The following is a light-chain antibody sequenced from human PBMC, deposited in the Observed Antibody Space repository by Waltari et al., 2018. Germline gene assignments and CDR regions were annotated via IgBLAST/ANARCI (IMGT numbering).Light chain of an antibody. CDR2: DVK. CDR1: SSDVGGYNY. V-gene: IGLV2-8*01. J-gene: IGLJ2*01. CDR3: SSYAGSNNLGV. Sequence: QSALTQPPSASGSPGQSVTISCTGTSSDVGGYNYVPWFQQPPGKAPKLMIYDVKKRPSGVPDRFSGSKSGNTASLTVSGLQTEDEADYYCSSYAGSNNLGVFGGGTKLTVL.